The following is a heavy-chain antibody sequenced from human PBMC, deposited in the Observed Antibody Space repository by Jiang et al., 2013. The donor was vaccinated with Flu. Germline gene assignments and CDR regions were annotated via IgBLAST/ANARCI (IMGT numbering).Heavy chain of an antibody. Sequence: KGRFTISRDDSKNTLYLQMNSLKTEDVAVYYCTTEPYYYDSSRGHFQHWGQGTLVTVSS. CDR3: TTEPYYYDSSRGHFQH. V-gene: IGHV3-15*01. J-gene: IGHJ1*01. D-gene: IGHD3-22*01.